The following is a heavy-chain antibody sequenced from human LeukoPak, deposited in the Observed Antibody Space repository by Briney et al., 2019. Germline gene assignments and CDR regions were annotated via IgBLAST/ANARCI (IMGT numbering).Heavy chain of an antibody. D-gene: IGHD1-26*01. CDR1: AFTFSSYA. V-gene: IGHV3-30*04. CDR3: ARSGSQHYFDY. Sequence: GGSLRLSCAASAFTFSSYAMHWVRQAPGKGLEWVAVISYDGSNKYYADSVKGRFTISRDNSKNTLYLQMNSLRAEDTAVYYCARSGSQHYFDYWGQGTLVTVSS. J-gene: IGHJ4*02. CDR2: ISYDGSNK.